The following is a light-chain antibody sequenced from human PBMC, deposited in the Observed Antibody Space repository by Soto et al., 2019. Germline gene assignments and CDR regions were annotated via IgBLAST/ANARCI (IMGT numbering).Light chain of an antibody. CDR2: ATS. CDR1: QSISTY. J-gene: IGKJ1*01. CDR3: QQSYITPPP. V-gene: IGKV1-39*01. Sequence: DIQMTQSPSSLSASIGDRVTITCRASQSISTYLNWYQQKPGKAPNLLIYATSTLQSGVPSRFSGRGSGTDFTLTINSLQPEDFATYYCQQSYITPPPFGQGTKVEIE.